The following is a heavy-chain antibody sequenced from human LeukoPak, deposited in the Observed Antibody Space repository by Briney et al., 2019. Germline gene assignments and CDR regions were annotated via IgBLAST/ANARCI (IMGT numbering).Heavy chain of an antibody. D-gene: IGHD2-2*01. V-gene: IGHV3-64*01. Sequence: GGSLRLSCAASGFTFSLYAMHWVRQAPGKGLEYVSAISSSDGSTYYANSVKGRFTISRDNSKNTLYLQMGSLRAEDMAVYYCVREERGQAMDYWGQGTLVTVSS. CDR1: GFTFSLYA. CDR2: ISSSDGST. J-gene: IGHJ4*02. CDR3: VREERGQAMDY.